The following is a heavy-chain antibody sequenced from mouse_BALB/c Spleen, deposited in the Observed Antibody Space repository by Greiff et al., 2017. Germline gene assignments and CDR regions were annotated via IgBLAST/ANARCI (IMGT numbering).Heavy chain of an antibody. CDR3: ARRYYDYDYAMDY. J-gene: IGHJ4*01. CDR1: GFTFSSYT. V-gene: IGHV5-12-2*01. Sequence: EVQGVESGGGLVQPGGSLKLSCAASGFTFSSYTMSWVRQTPEKRLEWVAYISNGGGSTYYPDTVKGRFTISRDNAKNTLYLQMSSLKSEDTAMYYCARRYYDYDYAMDYWGQGTSVTVSS. D-gene: IGHD2-4*01. CDR2: ISNGGGST.